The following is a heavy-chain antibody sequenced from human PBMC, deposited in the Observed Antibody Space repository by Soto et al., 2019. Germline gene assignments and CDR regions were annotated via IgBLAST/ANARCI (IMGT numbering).Heavy chain of an antibody. Sequence: SETLSLTCAVSCGSITSGAYSWVWVRHPPGKALELIGYIYLSGSTNYHPSLRSRVVISTDTSRNQFSLRVNSVTAADTAVYYCVRGRPRGYMRWFDTWGHGTRVT. J-gene: IGHJ5*01. V-gene: IGHV4-30-2*01. D-gene: IGHD3-10*01. CDR3: VRGRPRGYMRWFDT. CDR2: IYLSGST. CDR1: CGSITSGAYS.